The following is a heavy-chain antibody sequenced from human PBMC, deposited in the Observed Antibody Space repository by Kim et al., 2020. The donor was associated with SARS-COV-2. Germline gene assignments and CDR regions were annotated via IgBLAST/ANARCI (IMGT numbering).Heavy chain of an antibody. CDR2: IYYSGST. CDR3: ARRLVQLERSFDY. D-gene: IGHD1-1*01. V-gene: IGHV4-39*01. Sequence: SETLSLTCTVSGCSISSSSYYWGWIRQPPGKGLEWIGSIYYSGSTYYNPSIKSRVTISVDTSNNQFSLKLSSVTAADTAVYYCARRLVQLERSFDYWGQGTLVTVSS. CDR1: GCSISSSSYY. J-gene: IGHJ4*02.